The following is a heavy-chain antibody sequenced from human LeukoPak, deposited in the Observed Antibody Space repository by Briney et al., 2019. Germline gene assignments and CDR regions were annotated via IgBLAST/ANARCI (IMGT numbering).Heavy chain of an antibody. D-gene: IGHD4-11*01. CDR2: IIPIFGTA. V-gene: IGHV1-69*05. Sequence: ASVKVSCKASGGTFSSYAISWVRQAPGQGLEWMGRIIPIFGTANYAQKFQGRVTITTDESTSTAYMELSSLRSEDTAVYYCARDRGLGDSNGYDYWGQGTLVTVSS. CDR1: GGTFSSYA. J-gene: IGHJ4*02. CDR3: ARDRGLGDSNGYDY.